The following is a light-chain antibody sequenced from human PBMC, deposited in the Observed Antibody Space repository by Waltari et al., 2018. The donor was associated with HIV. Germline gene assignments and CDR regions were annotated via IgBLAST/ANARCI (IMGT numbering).Light chain of an antibody. CDR3: QQYNNWPPLT. Sequence: VSPGERATLSCRASQSVSSNLAWYQQKPGQAPRLLIYGASTRATGIPARFSGSGSGTEFTLTISSLQSEDFAVYYCQQYNNWPPLTFGGGTKVEIK. CDR1: QSVSSN. J-gene: IGKJ4*01. CDR2: GAS. V-gene: IGKV3-15*01.